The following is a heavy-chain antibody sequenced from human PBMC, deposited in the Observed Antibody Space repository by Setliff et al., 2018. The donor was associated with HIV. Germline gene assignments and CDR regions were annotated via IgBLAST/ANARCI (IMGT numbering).Heavy chain of an antibody. Sequence: ASVKVSCKASGYSFTDYFIHWVRQAPGQGLDWMGRINPYNGNTNYAKKFQGRITLTTDTSTSTAYMEVRSLRSDDTAVYYCARVGEYSYKDWGQGTLVTVSS. CDR1: GYSFTDYF. V-gene: IGHV1-18*04. CDR3: ARVGEYSYKD. D-gene: IGHD5-18*01. J-gene: IGHJ4*02. CDR2: INPYNGNT.